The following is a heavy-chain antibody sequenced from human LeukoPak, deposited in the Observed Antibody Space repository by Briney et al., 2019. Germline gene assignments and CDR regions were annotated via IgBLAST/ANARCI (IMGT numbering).Heavy chain of an antibody. V-gene: IGHV1-69*06. J-gene: IGHJ4*02. CDR2: IIPIFTTA. D-gene: IGHD2/OR15-2a*01. CDR1: GGTFTDYG. Sequence: SVTVSCKSSGGTFTDYGISGVRHAPGQGLEGMGRIIPIFTTANYAQKFQGRVTITADTSTNTAYMELTSLTSEDTAVYYCASDGGFEYYFDYWGQGTLLTVSS. CDR3: ASDGGFEYYFDY.